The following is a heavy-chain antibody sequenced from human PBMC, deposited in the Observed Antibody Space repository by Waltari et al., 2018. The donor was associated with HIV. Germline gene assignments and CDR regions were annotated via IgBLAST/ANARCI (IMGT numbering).Heavy chain of an antibody. CDR2: VAGPPGHA. V-gene: IGHV3-48*04. Sequence: EVELVGSGGGLVHPGGSLRLSCVGSAVTFTTPGLNWVRQAPGKGLELVSFVAGPPGHAYYADSVKGRFTISRDNAQNSAFLQMNSLRVEDTAIYYCVKSVDYFRFDVWDQGTLVTVSS. CDR3: VKSVDYFRFDV. D-gene: IGHD4-17*01. CDR1: AVTFTTPG. J-gene: IGHJ4*02.